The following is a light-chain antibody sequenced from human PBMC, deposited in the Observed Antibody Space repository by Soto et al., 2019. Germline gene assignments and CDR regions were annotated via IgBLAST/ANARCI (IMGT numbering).Light chain of an antibody. V-gene: IGLV2-14*01. CDR3: SSYTSGSSDYV. CDR1: SSDVGGYNY. Sequence: QSALTQPASVSGSPGQSITISCTGTSSDVGGYNYVSWYQQHPGKAPKLMIYEVSNRPSGVSNRFSGSKSGNTASLTISGLQAEDEDDYYCSSYTSGSSDYVFGTGTKVTVL. J-gene: IGLJ1*01. CDR2: EVS.